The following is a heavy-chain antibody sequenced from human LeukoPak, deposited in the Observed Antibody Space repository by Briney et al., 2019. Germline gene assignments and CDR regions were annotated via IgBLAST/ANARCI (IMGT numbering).Heavy chain of an antibody. CDR3: ARSPVIATAFFDP. V-gene: IGHV4-38-2*02. CDR2: IFHSGST. J-gene: IGHJ5*02. Sequence: PSETLSLTCTVSGYSISSGYYWGWIRPPPGKGLEWIGNIFHSGSTYYNPSLISRVTISVDTSKNQFSLKLNSVTAADTAVYYCARSPVIATAFFDPWGQGTLVTVSS. CDR1: GYSISSGYY. D-gene: IGHD6-13*01.